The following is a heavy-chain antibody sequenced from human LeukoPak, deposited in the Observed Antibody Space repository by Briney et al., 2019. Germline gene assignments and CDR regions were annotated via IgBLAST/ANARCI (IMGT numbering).Heavy chain of an antibody. Sequence: GGSLRLSCAASGFTFSSYGMHWARQAPGKGLEWVAFIRYDGSNKYYADSVKGRFTISRDNSKNTLYLQMNSLRAEDTAVYYCAKDFGGYPYYYYYYYMDVWGKGTTVTVSS. V-gene: IGHV3-30*02. CDR1: GFTFSSYG. D-gene: IGHD3-16*01. CDR3: AKDFGGYPYYYYYYYMDV. CDR2: IRYDGSNK. J-gene: IGHJ6*03.